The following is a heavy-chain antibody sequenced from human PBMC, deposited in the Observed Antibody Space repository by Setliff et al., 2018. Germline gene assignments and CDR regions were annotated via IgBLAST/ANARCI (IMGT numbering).Heavy chain of an antibody. CDR2: IYSSGSS. CDR3: ARETTMTYYFYYMDV. V-gene: IGHV4-59*01. D-gene: IGHD4-17*01. CDR1: GGSISSSY. Sequence: PSETLSLTCSVSGGSISSSYWTWIRQPPGKGLEWIGYIYSSGSSNYNPSLKSRVTISVDTSKNQFSLRLSSVTAADTAVYYRARETTMTYYFYYMDVWGKRTTVTVS. J-gene: IGHJ6*03.